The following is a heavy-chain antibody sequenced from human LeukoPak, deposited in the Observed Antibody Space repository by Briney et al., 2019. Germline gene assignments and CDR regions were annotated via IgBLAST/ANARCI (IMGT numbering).Heavy chain of an antibody. D-gene: IGHD1-26*01. J-gene: IGHJ6*03. Sequence: ASVKVSCKASGYTFTSYDINWVRQATGQGLEWMGWMNPNSGNTGYAQKFQGRVTMTRNTSISTAYMELSSLRSEDTAVYYCARGFNSGSYLDYYYYMDVWGKGTTVTVSS. CDR1: GYTFTSYD. V-gene: IGHV1-8*01. CDR3: ARGFNSGSYLDYYYYMDV. CDR2: MNPNSGNT.